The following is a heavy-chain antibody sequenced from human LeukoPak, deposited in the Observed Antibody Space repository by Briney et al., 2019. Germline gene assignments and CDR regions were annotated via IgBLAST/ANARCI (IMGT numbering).Heavy chain of an antibody. Sequence: SGGSLRLSCAASGFTYSSYAMSWVLQAPGKGLEWVSAISGSGGSTYYADSVKGRFTISRDNSKNTLYLQMNSLRAEDTAVYYCAKYLSGGSYPLYWYFDLWGRGTLVTVSS. D-gene: IGHD1-26*01. CDR3: AKYLSGGSYPLYWYFDL. V-gene: IGHV3-23*01. CDR1: GFTYSSYA. J-gene: IGHJ2*01. CDR2: ISGSGGST.